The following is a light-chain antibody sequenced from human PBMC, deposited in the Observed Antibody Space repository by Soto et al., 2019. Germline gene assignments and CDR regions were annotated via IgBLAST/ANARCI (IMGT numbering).Light chain of an antibody. J-gene: IGLJ2*01. CDR2: EVS. Sequence: QSALTQPPSASGSLGQSVTISCTGTSSDVGGYNYVSWYQQHPGKAPKFMIFEVSKRPSGVPDRFSGSKSGNTVSLTVSGLQAEDEADYYCSSYAGSNNVVFGGGTKLTVL. V-gene: IGLV2-8*01. CDR3: SSYAGSNNVV. CDR1: SSDVGGYNY.